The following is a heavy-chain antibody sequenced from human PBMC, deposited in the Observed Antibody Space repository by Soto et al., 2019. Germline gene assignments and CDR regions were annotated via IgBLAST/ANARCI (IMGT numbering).Heavy chain of an antibody. Sequence: WEFLKISWRGSGYSFISYWIGWVRQMTGKGLAWMGIIYPGDSDTRYSPSFQGQVTISADKSISTAYLQWSSLKASDTAMYYCARHRNVHYSPFGGGMDVWGQRTTVTVSS. CDR3: ARHRNVHYSPFGGGMDV. CDR2: IYPGDSDT. V-gene: IGHV5-51*01. CDR1: GYSFISYW. D-gene: IGHD3-10*01. J-gene: IGHJ6*02.